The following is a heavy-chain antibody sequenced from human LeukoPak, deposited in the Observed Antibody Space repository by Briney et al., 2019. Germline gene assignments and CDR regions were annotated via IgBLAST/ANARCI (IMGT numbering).Heavy chain of an antibody. CDR1: GFTFSNYG. D-gene: IGHD2-2*02. Sequence: PGGSLRLSCAASGFTFSNYGMHWVRQAPGKGLEWVSGISGGGGSTYYADSVKGRFTISRDNSENTLYLQMNSLRAEDTAIYHCARGGRYCTTTNCYIGKWGQGTLVTVSS. V-gene: IGHV3-23*01. J-gene: IGHJ4*02. CDR2: ISGGGGST. CDR3: ARGGRYCTTTNCYIGK.